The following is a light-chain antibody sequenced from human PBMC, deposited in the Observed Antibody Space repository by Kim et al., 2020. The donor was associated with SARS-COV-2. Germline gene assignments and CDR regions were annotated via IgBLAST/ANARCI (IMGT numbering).Light chain of an antibody. V-gene: IGKV1-17*02. J-gene: IGKJ2*01. CDR1: QGIRNT. Sequence: DIQMTQSPSSLSASVGDTVTITCRASQGIRNTLGWYQQNPGKAPKRLIFDASSLQRGVPPRFSGSGSGTEFTLTISNLRPEDFATYYCLQHNSFPYTFGQGTKLEI. CDR2: DAS. CDR3: LQHNSFPYT.